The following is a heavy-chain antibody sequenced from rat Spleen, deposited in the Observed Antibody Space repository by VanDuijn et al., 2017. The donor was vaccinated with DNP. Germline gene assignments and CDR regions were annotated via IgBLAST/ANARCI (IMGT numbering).Heavy chain of an antibody. V-gene: IGHV5S10*01. Sequence: EVQLVESGGGLVQPGRSLKISCTASGFTFSDYNMAWVRQAPNKGLEWVATIIYDGNKAFYRDSVKGRLTISRDNAESTLYLQMDSLRSEDTATYYCARHDGGWVWGQGVMVTVSS. D-gene: IGHD1-11*01. CDR2: IIYDGNKA. CDR1: GFTFSDYN. CDR3: ARHDGGWV. J-gene: IGHJ2*01.